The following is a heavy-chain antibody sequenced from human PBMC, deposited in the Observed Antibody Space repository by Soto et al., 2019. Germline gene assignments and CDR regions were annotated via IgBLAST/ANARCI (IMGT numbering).Heavy chain of an antibody. J-gene: IGHJ3*02. Sequence: SETLSLTCAVYGGSFSGYYWSWIRQPPGKGLEWIGEINHSGSTHDNPSLKSRVTISVDTSKNQFSPRLSSVTAADTAVYFCARGDPGDAHDAFDIWGQGTMVTVSS. V-gene: IGHV4-34*01. CDR1: GGSFSGYY. CDR3: ARGDPGDAHDAFDI. D-gene: IGHD7-27*01. CDR2: INHSGST.